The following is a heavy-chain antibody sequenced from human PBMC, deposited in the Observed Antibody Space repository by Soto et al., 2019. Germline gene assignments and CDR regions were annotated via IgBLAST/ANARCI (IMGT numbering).Heavy chain of an antibody. J-gene: IGHJ6*02. D-gene: IGHD6-13*01. CDR3: ASGRSWYLWYYGMDV. CDR1: GGSFSGYY. Sequence: NPSDTLSLTCAVYGGSFSGYYWSWIRQPPGKGLEWIGEINHSGSTNYNPSLKSRVTISVDTSKNQFSLKLSSVTAADTAVYYCASGRSWYLWYYGMDVWGQGTTVTVSS. V-gene: IGHV4-34*01. CDR2: INHSGST.